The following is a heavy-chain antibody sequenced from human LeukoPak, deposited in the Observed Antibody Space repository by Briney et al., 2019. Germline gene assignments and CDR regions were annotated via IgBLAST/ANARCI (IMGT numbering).Heavy chain of an antibody. CDR3: ARDRGGYCNGDSCSDAFDL. CDR1: GYSFGDYY. Sequence: GASVKVSCKASGYSFGDYYMHWVRQAPGQGLEWMGWINPKSGGTNYAQKFQGRVTMTRDTSISTASMELTSLRSDDTAVYYCARDRGGYCNGDSCSDAFDLWGQGTVVTVSS. J-gene: IGHJ3*01. CDR2: INPKSGGT. D-gene: IGHD2-15*01. V-gene: IGHV1-2*02.